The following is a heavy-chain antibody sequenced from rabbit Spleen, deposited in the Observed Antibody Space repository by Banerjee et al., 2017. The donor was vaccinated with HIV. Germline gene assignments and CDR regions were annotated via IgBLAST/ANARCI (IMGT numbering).Heavy chain of an antibody. V-gene: IGHV1S45*01. CDR3: ARDTASSFSSYGMDL. D-gene: IGHD8-1*01. CDR1: GFSFSDRDV. CDR2: IDAGSSGFT. J-gene: IGHJ6*01. Sequence: QQQLVESGGGLVQPEGSLTLTCKASGFSFSDRDVMCWVRQAPGKGLEWMACIDAGSSGFTYFATWAKGRFTISKTSSTTVTLQMTRLTAADTATYFCARDTASSFSSYGMDLWGPGTLVTVS.